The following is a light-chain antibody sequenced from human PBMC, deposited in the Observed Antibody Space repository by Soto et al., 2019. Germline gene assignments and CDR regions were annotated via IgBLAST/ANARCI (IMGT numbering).Light chain of an antibody. CDR2: DAL. J-gene: IGKJ2*01. CDR1: QSVGSY. V-gene: IGKV3-11*01. Sequence: EVVLTQSPVTLSLSPGERATLSCKTSQSVGSYLAWIQKKPGQAPRLLIYDALNRATGIPARFSGSGSGTDFTLTLSSLEPEDFAVYYCQQRAHWPPYTFGQGTKLEIK. CDR3: QQRAHWPPYT.